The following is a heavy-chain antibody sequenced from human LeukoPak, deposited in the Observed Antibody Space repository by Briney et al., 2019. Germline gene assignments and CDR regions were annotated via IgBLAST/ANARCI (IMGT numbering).Heavy chain of an antibody. J-gene: IGHJ3*02. Sequence: PSETLSLTCTVSGGSISSSSYYWGWIRQPPGKGLEWIGSIYYSGSTYYNPSLKSRVTISVDTSKNQFSLKLSSVTAADTAVYYCARDKGYYYDSSGRNDAFDIWGQGTMVTVSS. CDR1: GGSISSSSYY. CDR2: IYYSGST. D-gene: IGHD3-22*01. V-gene: IGHV4-39*07. CDR3: ARDKGYYYDSSGRNDAFDI.